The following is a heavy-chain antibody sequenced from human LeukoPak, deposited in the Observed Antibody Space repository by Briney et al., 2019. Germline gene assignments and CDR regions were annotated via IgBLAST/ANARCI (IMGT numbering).Heavy chain of an antibody. CDR3: ARGDTDYGGYVDAFDI. D-gene: IGHD4-17*01. CDR2: ISGNGGST. CDR1: GFTFSSYG. Sequence: GGSLRLSCAASGFTFSSYGMSWVRQAPGKGLEWVSAISGNGGSTYYADSVKGRFAISRDTSKNTLYLQMNSLRAEDTAVYYCARGDTDYGGYVDAFDIWGQGTMVTVSS. J-gene: IGHJ3*02. V-gene: IGHV3-23*01.